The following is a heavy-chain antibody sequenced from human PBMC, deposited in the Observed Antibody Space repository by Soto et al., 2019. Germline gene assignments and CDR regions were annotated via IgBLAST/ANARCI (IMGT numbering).Heavy chain of an antibody. CDR3: AKFEQYDYIWGSYRFFDY. J-gene: IGHJ4*02. Sequence: EVQLLESGGGLVQPGGSLRLSCAASGFTFSSYAMSWVRQAPGKGLEWVSAISGSGGSTYYADSVKGRFTISRDNSKNTLYLQMNSLRAEDTAVYYCAKFEQYDYIWGSYRFFDYWGQGTLVTVSS. D-gene: IGHD3-16*02. V-gene: IGHV3-23*01. CDR2: ISGSGGST. CDR1: GFTFSSYA.